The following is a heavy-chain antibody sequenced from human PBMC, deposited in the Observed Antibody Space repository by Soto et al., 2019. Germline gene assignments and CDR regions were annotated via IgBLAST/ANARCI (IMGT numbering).Heavy chain of an antibody. CDR1: GDSFSSRNYQ. CDR2: FSYSVTT. J-gene: IGHJ4*02. V-gene: IGHV4-61*01. Sequence: QVQLQESGPGLVKPSETLSLTCSVSGDSFSSRNYQWSWIRPRPGKGLEWIGYFSYSVTTNYNPSLKSRVTLSVDTSKNQFSLRLGSVTAADTAVYSCASDNWGSLDYWGQGALVTVSS. D-gene: IGHD7-27*01. CDR3: ASDNWGSLDY.